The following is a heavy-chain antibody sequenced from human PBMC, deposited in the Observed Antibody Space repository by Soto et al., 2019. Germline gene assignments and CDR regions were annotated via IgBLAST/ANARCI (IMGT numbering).Heavy chain of an antibody. CDR1: GFTFSSYA. V-gene: IGHV3-23*01. Sequence: EVQLLESGGGLVQPGGSLRLSCAASGFTFSSYAISWVRQAPGKGLEWVSAISGSGGNTDYVDSVKGRFTISRDNSKNTLYLQMNSLRAEDTAVYYCAKDYCGSASCFVADYWGQGTLVTVSS. D-gene: IGHD2-2*01. CDR3: AKDYCGSASCFVADY. J-gene: IGHJ4*02. CDR2: ISGSGGNT.